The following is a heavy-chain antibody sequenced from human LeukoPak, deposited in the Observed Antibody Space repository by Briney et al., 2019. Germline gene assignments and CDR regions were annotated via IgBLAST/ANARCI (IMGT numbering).Heavy chain of an antibody. CDR2: INSDVSST. CDR3: ARGKHTAAIPDY. J-gene: IGHJ4*02. D-gene: IGHD6-13*01. CDR1: GFTFSTYW. Sequence: GGSLRLSCAASGFTFSTYWMHWVRQAPGKGLVWVSRINSDVSSTSYADSVKGRFTISRDNAKNTLYLQMNSLRAEDTAVYYRARGKHTAAIPDYWGQGTLVTVSS. V-gene: IGHV3-74*01.